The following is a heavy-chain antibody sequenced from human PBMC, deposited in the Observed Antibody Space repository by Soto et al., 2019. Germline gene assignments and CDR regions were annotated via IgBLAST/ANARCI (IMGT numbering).Heavy chain of an antibody. D-gene: IGHD3-3*01. Sequence: SEKVSCKASGFTFSSSAVQWVRQARGQHREWIGWIVVGSGEKNYAQKFQERVTITRDMSTSTTYMERSSLTSEDTAVYYCVADRDYDFWSGLISDPPWNLDYLGPGTLVTVSS. CDR2: IVVGSGEK. J-gene: IGHJ4*02. CDR3: VADRDYDFWSGLISDPPWNLDY. V-gene: IGHV1-58*01. CDR1: GFTFSSSA.